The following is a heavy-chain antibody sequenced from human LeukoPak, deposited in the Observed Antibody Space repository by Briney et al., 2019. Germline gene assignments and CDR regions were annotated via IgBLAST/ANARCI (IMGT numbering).Heavy chain of an antibody. CDR2: LSAYNGNT. D-gene: IGHD6-6*01. V-gene: IGHV1-18*01. CDR3: ARDAPYSSSSHVDY. Sequence: ASVKVSCKASGYTFTSYGISWLRQAPGQGLEWMGWLSAYNGNTNYAQNLQGRVTMTTDTSTSTAYMELRSLRSDDTAVYYCARDAPYSSSSHVDYWGQGTLVTVSS. J-gene: IGHJ4*02. CDR1: GYTFTSYG.